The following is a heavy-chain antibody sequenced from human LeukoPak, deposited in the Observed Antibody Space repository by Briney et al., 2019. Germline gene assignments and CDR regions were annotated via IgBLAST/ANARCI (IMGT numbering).Heavy chain of an antibody. CDR2: INAGNGNT. J-gene: IGHJ5*02. Sequence: GGSLRLSCAASGFTFSSYAMHWVRQAPGQRLEWMGWINAGNGNTKYSQKFQGRVTITRDTSASTAYMELSSLRSEDTAVYYCARGFPKLGFDPWGQGTLVTVSS. D-gene: IGHD1-1*01. CDR1: GFTFSSYA. CDR3: ARGFPKLGFDP. V-gene: IGHV1-3*01.